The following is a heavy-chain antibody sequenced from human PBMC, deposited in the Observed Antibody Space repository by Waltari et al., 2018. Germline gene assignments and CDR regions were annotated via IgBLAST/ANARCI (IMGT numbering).Heavy chain of an antibody. J-gene: IGHJ4*02. CDR3: ARVVEGAMVDY. Sequence: EVQLVESGGGLVQPGGSLRLSCAASGFTFSSYSMNWVRQAPGKGLEWVSYISSSSSTIYYADSVKGRFTISRDNAKNSLDLQMNSLRAEDTAVYYCARVVEGAMVDYWGQGTLVTVSS. CDR1: GFTFSSYS. V-gene: IGHV3-48*01. CDR2: ISSSSSTI. D-gene: IGHD1-26*01.